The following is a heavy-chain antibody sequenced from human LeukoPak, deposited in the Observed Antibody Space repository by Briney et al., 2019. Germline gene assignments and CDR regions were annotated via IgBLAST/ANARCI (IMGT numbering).Heavy chain of an antibody. J-gene: IGHJ3*02. CDR1: GFTVSNNY. D-gene: IGHD4-17*01. CDR2: ISSGGNT. CDR3: ARAAVTTGHAFDI. Sequence: WGSLRLSCAASGFTVSNNYMNWVRQAPGKGREWVSLISSGGNTYYSDSVKGRFTISRDNSKNTLYLQMNSLRAEDTAVYYCARAAVTTGHAFDIWGQRTMVTVSS. V-gene: IGHV3-53*01.